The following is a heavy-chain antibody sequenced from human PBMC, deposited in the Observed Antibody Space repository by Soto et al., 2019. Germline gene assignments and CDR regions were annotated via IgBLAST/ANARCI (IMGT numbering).Heavy chain of an antibody. CDR1: GFTFGDYA. Sequence: GGSLRLSCTASGFTFGDYAMSWFRQAPGKGLEWVGFIRSKAYGGTTEYAASVKGRFTISRDDSKSIAYLQMNSLKTEDTAVYYCTRDGLTGSVHYYYYMDVWGKGTTVTVSS. D-gene: IGHD3-10*01. CDR3: TRDGLTGSVHYYYYMDV. CDR2: IRSKAYGGTT. J-gene: IGHJ6*03. V-gene: IGHV3-49*03.